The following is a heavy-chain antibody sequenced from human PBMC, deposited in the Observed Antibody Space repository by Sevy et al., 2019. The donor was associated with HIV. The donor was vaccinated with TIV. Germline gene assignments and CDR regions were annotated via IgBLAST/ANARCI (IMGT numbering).Heavy chain of an antibody. CDR2: INYSGST. V-gene: IGHV4-30-4*01. CDR1: GGSISSGDYY. Sequence: SETLSLTCTVSGGSISSGDYYWSWIRQPPGKGLEWIGYINYSGSTYYNPSLKSRVTISVDTSKNQFSLKLSSVTAADTAEYYCARFQSGSSGSYDAFDIWGQGTMVTVSS. D-gene: IGHD3-22*01. J-gene: IGHJ3*02. CDR3: ARFQSGSSGSYDAFDI.